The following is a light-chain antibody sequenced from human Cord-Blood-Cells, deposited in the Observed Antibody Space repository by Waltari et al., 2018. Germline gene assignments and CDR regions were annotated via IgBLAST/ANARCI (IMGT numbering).Light chain of an antibody. J-gene: IGKJ5*01. CDR2: DAS. V-gene: IGKV1-33*01. CDR1: QPISNY. CDR3: KQYDNLPIT. Sequence: DIQMTQSPSSLSASVGARVTITCQATQPISNYLNWYQHKPGKAPKLLNHDASNLETGVQSRFSGSGAGTDFTFTISRLQPEDITTYYCKQYDNLPITFGQGTRLEIK.